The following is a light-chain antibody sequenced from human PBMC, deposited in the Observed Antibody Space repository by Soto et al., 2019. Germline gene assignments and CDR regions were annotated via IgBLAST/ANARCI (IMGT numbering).Light chain of an antibody. CDR1: QTISSW. CDR3: QQYNNWPRYT. V-gene: IGKV1-5*01. CDR2: GAS. Sequence: DIQMTQSPSTLSGSVGDRVTITCRASQTISSWLAWYQQKPGKAPKLLIYGASTRATGIPARFSGSGSGTEFTLTISSLQSEDFAVYYCQQYNNWPRYTFGQGTKLEIK. J-gene: IGKJ2*01.